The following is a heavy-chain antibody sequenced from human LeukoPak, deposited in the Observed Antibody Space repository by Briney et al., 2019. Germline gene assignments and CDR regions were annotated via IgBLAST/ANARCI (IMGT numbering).Heavy chain of an antibody. CDR3: ARRLSSGSQMDY. V-gene: IGHV4-59*08. CDR1: GGSISSYY. Sequence: PSEPLSLTCTVSGGSISSYYWSWIRQPPGKGLEWIGYIYYSGGTNYNPSLKSRVTISVDTSKNQFSLKLSSVTAADTAVYYCARRLSSGSQMDYWGQGTLVTVSS. D-gene: IGHD6-19*01. CDR2: IYYSGGT. J-gene: IGHJ4*02.